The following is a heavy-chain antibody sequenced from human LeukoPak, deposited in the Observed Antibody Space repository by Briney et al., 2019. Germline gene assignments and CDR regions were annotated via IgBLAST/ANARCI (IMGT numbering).Heavy chain of an antibody. D-gene: IGHD1-26*01. Sequence: SETLSLTCTVSGGSISSYYWSWIRQPPGKGLEWIGNIYHSESTYYNPSLKSRVTISVDTSKNQFSLKLSSVTAADTAVYYCARAGTEWEFDPWGQGTLVTVSS. CDR2: IYHSEST. CDR3: ARAGTEWEFDP. CDR1: GGSISSYY. J-gene: IGHJ5*02. V-gene: IGHV4-59*08.